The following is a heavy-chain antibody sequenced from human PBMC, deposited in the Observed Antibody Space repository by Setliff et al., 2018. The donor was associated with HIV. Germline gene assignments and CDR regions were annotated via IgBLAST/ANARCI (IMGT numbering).Heavy chain of an antibody. D-gene: IGHD3-16*01. CDR3: ANLWELGA. J-gene: IGHJ5*02. Sequence: PGESLKISCAASGFTFSNYWMDWVRQAPGKGLEWVATIKQDGSEIYYMDSVKGRFTISRDNARTSLFLEMRSLRDEDTAVYLCANLWELGAWGQGTLVTVS. CDR1: GFTFSNYW. CDR2: IKQDGSEI. V-gene: IGHV3-7*03.